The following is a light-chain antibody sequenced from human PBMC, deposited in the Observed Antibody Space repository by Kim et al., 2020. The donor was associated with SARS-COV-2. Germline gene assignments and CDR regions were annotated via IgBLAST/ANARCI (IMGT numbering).Light chain of an antibody. CDR1: SLRSYY. CDR2: SKN. V-gene: IGLV3-19*01. CDR3: NSRDSNDNVV. Sequence: SSELTQDPAVSVALGQTVRITCQGDSLRSYYATWYQQKPGQAPILVIYSKNNRPSGIPDRFSGSSSGSTASLTITGTQAGDEADYYCNSRDSNDNVVFGGGTQLTVL. J-gene: IGLJ2*01.